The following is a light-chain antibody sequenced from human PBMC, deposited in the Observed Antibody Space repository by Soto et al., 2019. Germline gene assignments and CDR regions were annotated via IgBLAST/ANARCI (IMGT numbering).Light chain of an antibody. J-gene: IGKJ1*01. CDR1: QSVNIY. CDR3: QQRSIWPPWT. V-gene: IGKV3-11*01. Sequence: EIVLTQSPATLSLSPGEIATLSFSASQSVNIYLAWYQQKPGQAPRLLIYDASNRATGIPARFSGSGSGTDFTLTISSLEPEDIAVYYCQQRSIWPPWTFGQGTKVDIK. CDR2: DAS.